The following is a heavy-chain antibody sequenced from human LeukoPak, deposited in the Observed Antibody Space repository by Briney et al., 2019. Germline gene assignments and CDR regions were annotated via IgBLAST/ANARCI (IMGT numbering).Heavy chain of an antibody. V-gene: IGHV3-33*01. D-gene: IGHD3-10*01. J-gene: IGHJ6*02. CDR1: GFTFSSYG. CDR2: IWYDGSNK. Sequence: GGSLRLSCAASGFTFSSYGMHWVRQAPGKGLEWVAVIWYDGSNKYYADSVKGRFTISRDNSKNTLYLQMNSLRAEDTAVYYCARVGFGASYYYYGMDVWGQGTTVTVSS. CDR3: ARVGFGASYYYYGMDV.